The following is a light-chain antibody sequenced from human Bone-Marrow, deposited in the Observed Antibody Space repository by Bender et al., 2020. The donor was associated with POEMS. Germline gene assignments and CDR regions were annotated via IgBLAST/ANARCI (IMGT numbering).Light chain of an antibody. V-gene: IGLV1-47*02. J-gene: IGLJ3*02. CDR1: NSNIGNND. Sequence: QSLLTQPPSASGTPGQRVTISCSGSNSNIGNNDVSWYQQFPGTAPRLVVYSNYQRPSGVPARFSGSKSGTSASLAISDIQSEDEGDYYCSSWDDSLSGWVFGGGTKLTVL. CDR3: SSWDDSLSGWV. CDR2: SNY.